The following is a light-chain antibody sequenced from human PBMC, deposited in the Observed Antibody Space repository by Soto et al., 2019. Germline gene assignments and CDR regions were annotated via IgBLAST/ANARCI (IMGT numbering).Light chain of an antibody. Sequence: QAVVTQPPSVSGAQGQRVTISCTGSSSNIGAGYVVHWYQQLPGTAPKLLIYGNTNRPSGVPDRFSGSKSDSSASLAITGLQAEDEADYYCQAYDSSLSASNVIFGGGTKVTVL. J-gene: IGLJ2*01. CDR3: QAYDSSLSASNVI. V-gene: IGLV1-40*01. CDR2: GNT. CDR1: SSNIGAGYV.